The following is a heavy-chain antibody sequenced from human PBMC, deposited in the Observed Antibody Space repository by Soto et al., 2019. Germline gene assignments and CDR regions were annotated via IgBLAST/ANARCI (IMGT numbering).Heavy chain of an antibody. CDR3: ARDWEDIVVVPAAMPYYYYYGMDV. CDR1: GFTFSSYS. D-gene: IGHD2-2*01. Sequence: GGSLRLSCAASGFTFSSYSMNWVRQAPGKGLEWVSSISSSSYIYYADSVKGRFTISRDNAKNSLYLQMNSLRAEDTAVYYCARDWEDIVVVPAAMPYYYYYGMDVWGQGTTVTVSS. J-gene: IGHJ6*02. V-gene: IGHV3-21*01. CDR2: ISSSSYI.